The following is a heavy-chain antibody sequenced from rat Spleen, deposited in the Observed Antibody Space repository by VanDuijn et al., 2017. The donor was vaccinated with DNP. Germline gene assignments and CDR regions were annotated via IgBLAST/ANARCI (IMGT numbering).Heavy chain of an antibody. CDR2: ISYDGSST. J-gene: IGHJ2*01. Sequence: EVKLVESGGGLVQPGRSLKLSCAASGFTFSDYNMAWVRQAPKKGLEWVATISYDGSSTYYRDSVKGRFTVSRDNAKSTLYRQMDSLRSEDTATYYCARSNYFDYWGQGVMVTVSS. CDR3: ARSNYFDY. V-gene: IGHV5-7*01. CDR1: GFTFSDYN.